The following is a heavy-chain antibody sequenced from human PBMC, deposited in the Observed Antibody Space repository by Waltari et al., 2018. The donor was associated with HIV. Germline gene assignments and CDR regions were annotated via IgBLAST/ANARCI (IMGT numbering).Heavy chain of an antibody. CDR3: TTEKSDFSRLFDH. D-gene: IGHD3-3*01. Sequence: EVQLVESGGGLVKPGGSLRLSCVVSGFTINTAWMTWVRQAPGKGLEWVGRMKSEVDGGTADYIAPVKGRFIISRVDSKNTLYLQMNNLKAEDTAVYYCTTEKSDFSRLFDHWGQGTRVTVS. V-gene: IGHV3-15*01. CDR1: GFTINTAW. J-gene: IGHJ4*02. CDR2: MKSEVDGGTA.